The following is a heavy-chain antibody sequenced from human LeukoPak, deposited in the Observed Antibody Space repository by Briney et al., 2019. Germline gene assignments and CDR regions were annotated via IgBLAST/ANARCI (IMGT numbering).Heavy chain of an antibody. CDR2: IYTSGST. D-gene: IGHD6-13*01. Sequence: SETLSLTCTVSGGSISSYYWSWIRQPAGKGLEWIGRIYTSGSTNYNPSLKSRVTMSVGTSKNQFSLKLSSVTAADTAVYYCAAEQQLVGFVYWGQGTLVTVSS. J-gene: IGHJ4*02. CDR1: GGSISSYY. CDR3: AAEQQLVGFVY. V-gene: IGHV4-4*07.